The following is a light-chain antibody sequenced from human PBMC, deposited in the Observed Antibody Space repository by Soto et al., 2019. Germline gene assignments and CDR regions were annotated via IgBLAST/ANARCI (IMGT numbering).Light chain of an antibody. CDR2: DVN. Sequence: QSVLTQPASLSGSPGQSITISCTGTSSDVGGYNYVSWYQQHPGKAPKLMIYDVNNRPSGVSNRFSGSNSGNTASLTISGLQAEDEADYYCSSYTSSSTRVFGGGTKVTVL. CDR3: SSYTSSSTRV. V-gene: IGLV2-14*01. CDR1: SSDVGGYNY. J-gene: IGLJ3*02.